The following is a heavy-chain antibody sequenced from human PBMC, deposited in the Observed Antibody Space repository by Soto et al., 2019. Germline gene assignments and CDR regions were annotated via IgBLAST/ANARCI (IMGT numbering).Heavy chain of an antibody. V-gene: IGHV3-66*01. CDR3: ARDGQQQLIPDY. Sequence: EVQLVESGGGLVQPGGSLRLSCAASGFTVSSNYMSWVRQAPGKGLEWVSVIYSGGSTYYADSVKGRFTISRDNSKHTLYLQMTSLRAEDTAVYYCARDGQQQLIPDYWGQGTLVTVSS. CDR2: IYSGGST. D-gene: IGHD6-13*01. J-gene: IGHJ4*02. CDR1: GFTVSSNY.